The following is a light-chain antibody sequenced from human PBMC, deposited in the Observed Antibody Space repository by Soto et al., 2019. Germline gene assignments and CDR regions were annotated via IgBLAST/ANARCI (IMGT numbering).Light chain of an antibody. Sequence: DIQMTQSPSSLSASVGDRVTITCRASQSISSYLNWYQQKPGKAPKLLIYAASSLQSGVPSRFSGSGSGTDFTLTISSLQTEDFATYYCQPARFGGGTKVEIK. J-gene: IGKJ4*01. CDR1: QSISSY. V-gene: IGKV1-39*01. CDR2: AAS. CDR3: QPAR.